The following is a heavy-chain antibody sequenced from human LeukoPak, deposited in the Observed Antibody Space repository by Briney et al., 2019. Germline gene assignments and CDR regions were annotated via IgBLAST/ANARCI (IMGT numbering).Heavy chain of an antibody. D-gene: IGHD3-10*01. J-gene: IGHJ5*02. CDR1: GYTFTSYG. CDR3: ARAAPMVRGAIGETNWFDP. V-gene: IGHV1-18*01. CDR2: ISAYNGST. Sequence: ASVKVSCKASGYTFTSYGISWVRQAPGQGLEWMGWISAYNGSTNYAQKLQGRVTMTTDTSTSTAYMELRSLRSDDTAVYYCARAAPMVRGAIGETNWFDPWGQGTLVTVSS.